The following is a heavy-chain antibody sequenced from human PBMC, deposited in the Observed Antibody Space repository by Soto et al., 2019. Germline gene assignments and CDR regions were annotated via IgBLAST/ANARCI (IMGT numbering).Heavy chain of an antibody. Sequence: GGSLGLSCAASGFTFSSYWMHWVRQAPGKGLVWVSRIDSDGSSTSYADSVKGRFTISRDNAKNTLYLQMNSLRAEDTAVYYCVRTSLVVAAATREDYWGQGTLVTVSS. D-gene: IGHD2-15*01. CDR1: GFTFSSYW. CDR2: IDSDGSST. J-gene: IGHJ4*02. V-gene: IGHV3-74*01. CDR3: VRTSLVVAAATREDY.